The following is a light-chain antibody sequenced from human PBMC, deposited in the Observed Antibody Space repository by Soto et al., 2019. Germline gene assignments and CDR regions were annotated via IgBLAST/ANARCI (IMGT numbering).Light chain of an antibody. J-gene: IGKJ1*01. Sequence: EIVLTQSPGTLSLSPGERATLSCRASQSVSSSYLAWYQQKPGPAPRLLIYGASSRATGIPDRFSGSGSGTDFTLTISRLEPEDFAVYYCQQYGSSLEWTFGQGTKVDIK. CDR3: QQYGSSLEWT. CDR1: QSVSSSY. CDR2: GAS. V-gene: IGKV3-20*01.